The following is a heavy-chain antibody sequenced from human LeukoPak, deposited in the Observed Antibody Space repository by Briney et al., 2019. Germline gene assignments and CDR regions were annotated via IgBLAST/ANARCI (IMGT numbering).Heavy chain of an antibody. CDR1: GGSISSYY. CDR3: ARDRGDTAMAHPFDY. D-gene: IGHD5-18*01. Sequence: SETLSLTCTVSGGSISSYYWSWIRQPPGKGLEWIGYIYYSGSTNYSPSLKSRVTISVDTSKNQFSLKLNSVTAADTAVYYCARDRGDTAMAHPFDYWGQGTLVTVSS. V-gene: IGHV4-59*01. J-gene: IGHJ4*02. CDR2: IYYSGST.